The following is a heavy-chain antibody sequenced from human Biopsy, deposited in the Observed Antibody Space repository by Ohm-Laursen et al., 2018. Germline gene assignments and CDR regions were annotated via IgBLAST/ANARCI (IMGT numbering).Heavy chain of an antibody. CDR3: ATELLPPGVGGPWLDS. J-gene: IGHJ5*01. CDR2: ISASSSYI. CDR1: RFTFSDYF. D-gene: IGHD3-16*01. Sequence: SLRLSCAAPRFTFSDYFMSWIRQAPGKGLEWVSSISASSSYIHYADSVKGRFTVSRDNAKNSLYLQMNSLRAADTAIYYCATELLPPGVGGPWLDSWGQGTPVTVSS. V-gene: IGHV3-11*06.